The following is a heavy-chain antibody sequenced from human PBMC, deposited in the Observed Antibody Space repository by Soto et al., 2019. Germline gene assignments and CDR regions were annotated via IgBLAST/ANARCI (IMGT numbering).Heavy chain of an antibody. J-gene: IGHJ3*02. Sequence: ASGPTLVNPTQTLTLTCTFSGFSLSTSGMCVSWIRQPPGKALEWLALIDWDDDKYYSTSLKTRLTISKDTSKNQVVLTMTNMDPVDTATYYCARIGRRDGYNFGALDIWGQGTMVTVSS. V-gene: IGHV2-70*01. D-gene: IGHD5-12*01. CDR3: ARIGRRDGYNFGALDI. CDR2: IDWDDDK. CDR1: GFSLSTSGMC.